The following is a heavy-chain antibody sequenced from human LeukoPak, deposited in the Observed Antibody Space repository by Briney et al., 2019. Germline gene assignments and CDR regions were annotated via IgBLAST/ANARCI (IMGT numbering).Heavy chain of an antibody. Sequence: GGSLRLSCAASGFTFSSYWMSWVRQAPGKGLEWVTIISYDGGYKYYADSVKGGFTISRDNAKNSLYLQMKSLRAEDTAVYYWARDGLVYKNDAFDIWGQGTRVTVSS. J-gene: IGHJ3*02. CDR1: GFTFSSYW. CDR3: ARDGLVYKNDAFDI. CDR2: ISYDGGYK. V-gene: IGHV3-30*03. D-gene: IGHD3/OR15-3a*01.